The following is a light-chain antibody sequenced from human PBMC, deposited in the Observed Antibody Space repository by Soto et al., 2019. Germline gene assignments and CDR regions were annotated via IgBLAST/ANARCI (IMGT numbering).Light chain of an antibody. CDR1: SSNIGNNA. J-gene: IGLJ1*01. V-gene: IGLV1-36*01. CDR3: AAWDDSLNGPNYV. Sequence: QSLLTQPPSVSEAPRQMVTISCSGSSSNIGNNAVNWYQQLPGKAPKLLIYYDDLLPSGVSDRFSGSKSGTSASLAISGLQSEDEADYYCAAWDDSLNGPNYVFGTGTKVTVL. CDR2: YDD.